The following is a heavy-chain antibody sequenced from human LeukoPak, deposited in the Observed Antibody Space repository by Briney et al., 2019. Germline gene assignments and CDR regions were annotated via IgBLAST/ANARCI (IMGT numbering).Heavy chain of an antibody. J-gene: IGHJ4*02. CDR2: INPNSGGT. D-gene: IGHD2-21*02. CDR3: ARGKTMVYCGGDCYRLDN. V-gene: IGHV1-2*02. CDR1: GYTFSGYY. Sequence: GASVKVSCKASGYTFSGYYMHWVRQAPGQGLEWVGWINPNSGGTNYAQKFQGRVTMTGDTSISTAYMELSRLLSGDTAVYYCARGKTMVYCGGDCYRLDNWGQGTLVTVSS.